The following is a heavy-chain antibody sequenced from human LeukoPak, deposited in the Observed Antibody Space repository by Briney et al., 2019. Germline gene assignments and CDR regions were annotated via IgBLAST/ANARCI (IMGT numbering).Heavy chain of an antibody. Sequence: GASVKVSCKASGYTFTSYDINWVRQATGQGLEWMGWMNPNSGNTGYAQKFQGRVTITRNTSISTAYMELSSLRSEDTAVYYCARGRGEVVPAAILGGIHYFDYWGQGTLVTVSS. J-gene: IGHJ4*02. CDR1: GYTFTSYD. D-gene: IGHD2-2*01. CDR3: ARGRGEVVPAAILGGIHYFDY. V-gene: IGHV1-8*01. CDR2: MNPNSGNT.